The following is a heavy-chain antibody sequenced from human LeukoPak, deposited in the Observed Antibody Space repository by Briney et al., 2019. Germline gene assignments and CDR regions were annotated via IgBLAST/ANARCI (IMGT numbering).Heavy chain of an antibody. V-gene: IGHV3-20*04. CDR3: ARDGVLVGYDFWSGYYYYYMDV. CDR1: GFTFDDYG. J-gene: IGHJ6*03. CDR2: INWNGGST. D-gene: IGHD3-3*01. Sequence: GGSLRLSCAASGFTFDDYGMSWVRQAPGKVLEWVSGINWNGGSTGYADSVKGRFTISRDNAKNSLYLQMNSLRAEDTALYCCARDGVLVGYDFWSGYYYYYMDVWGKGTTVTVSS.